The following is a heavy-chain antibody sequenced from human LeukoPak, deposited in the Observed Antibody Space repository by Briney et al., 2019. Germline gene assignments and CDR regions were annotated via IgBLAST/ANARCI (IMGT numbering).Heavy chain of an antibody. CDR3: AREGYYDSSGYLGVFDY. CDR2: IKKDGSEK. J-gene: IGHJ4*02. V-gene: IGHV3-7*01. Sequence: GGSLRLSCAASGFTFSSYWMSWVRQAPGKGLEWVANIKKDGSEKYYVDSVKGRFTISRDNAKNSLYLQMNSLRAEDTAVYYCAREGYYDSSGYLGVFDYWGQGTLVTVSS. CDR1: GFTFSSYW. D-gene: IGHD3-22*01.